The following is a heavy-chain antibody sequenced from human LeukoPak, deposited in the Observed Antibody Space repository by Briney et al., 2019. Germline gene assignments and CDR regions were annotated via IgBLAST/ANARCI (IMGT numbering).Heavy chain of an antibody. D-gene: IGHD1-14*01. V-gene: IGHV4-4*07. CDR3: ARGLNQYYFDS. Sequence: SETLSLTCNVSGGSISNSYWNWIRQPARKGLEWIGRSHTSGSTYYIPSLKRRVTMSLDTSNNHFSLKLTSVTAADTALYYCARGLNQYYFDSWGQGILVTVSS. J-gene: IGHJ4*02. CDR1: GGSISNSY. CDR2: SHTSGST.